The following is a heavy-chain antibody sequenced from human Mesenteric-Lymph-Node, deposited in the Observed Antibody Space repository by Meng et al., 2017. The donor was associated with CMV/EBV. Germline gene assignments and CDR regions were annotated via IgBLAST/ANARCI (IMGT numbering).Heavy chain of an antibody. CDR2: IYYSGST. D-gene: IGHD3-3*01. V-gene: IGHV4-61*01. CDR1: GSVSSDNYY. J-gene: IGHJ5*02. Sequence: GSVSSDNYYWSWIRQPPGKRLEWIGYIYYSGSTNYNPSLKSRVTISVDTSKNQFSLKLTSVTAADTAVYYCARDFGVATTSGRSDPWGQGTLVTVSS. CDR3: ARDFGVATTSGRSDP.